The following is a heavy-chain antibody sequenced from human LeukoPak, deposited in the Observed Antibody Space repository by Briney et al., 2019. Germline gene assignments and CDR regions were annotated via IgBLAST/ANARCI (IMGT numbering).Heavy chain of an antibody. J-gene: IGHJ6*02. V-gene: IGHV4-59*01. CDR2: IYYSGST. CDR3: ARSYCGGDCYSLDYYYYGMDV. Sequence: SETLSLTCTVSGGSISSYYWSWIRQPPGKGLEWIGYIYYSGSTNYNPSLKSRVTISVDTSKNQFSLKLSSVTAADTAVYYCARSYCGGDCYSLDYYYYGMDVWGQGTTVTVSS. D-gene: IGHD2-21*02. CDR1: GGSISSYY.